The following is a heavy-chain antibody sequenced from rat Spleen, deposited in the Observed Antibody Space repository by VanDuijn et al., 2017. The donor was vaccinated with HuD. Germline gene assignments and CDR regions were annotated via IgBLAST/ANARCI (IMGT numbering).Heavy chain of an antibody. J-gene: IGHJ2*01. Sequence: EVQLVESDGGLVQPGRSLKLSCAASGFTFSDYYMTWVRQAPTKGLEWVASISYDGSSTHYAETVKGRFTISRDNAKNTVDMQLSSLRSEDSATYYCTRDRILRSTGFDYWGQGVMVTVSS. CDR3: TRDRILRSTGFDY. D-gene: IGHD1-6*01. CDR1: GFTFSDYY. CDR2: ISYDGSST. V-gene: IGHV5-22*01.